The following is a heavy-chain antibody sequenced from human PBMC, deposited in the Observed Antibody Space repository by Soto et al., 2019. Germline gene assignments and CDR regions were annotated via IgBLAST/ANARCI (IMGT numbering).Heavy chain of an antibody. CDR1: GGSISGYY. CDR3: ARGVGSSPPRY. CDR2: VYDNGRP. D-gene: IGHD3-9*01. Sequence: PSETLSLTCTISGGSISGYYWSWIRQSPRQGLEWIGYVYDNGRPYYSPSLKSRVTISADTSKNQISLKLTSATAADTAVYYCARGVGSSPPRYWGRGTLVTVSS. V-gene: IGHV4-59*01. J-gene: IGHJ4*02.